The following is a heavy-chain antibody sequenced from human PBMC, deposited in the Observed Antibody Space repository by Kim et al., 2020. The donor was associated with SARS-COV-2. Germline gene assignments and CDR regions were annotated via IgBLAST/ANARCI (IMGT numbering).Heavy chain of an antibody. Sequence: SGGSTYYADSVKGRFTISRDNSKNTLYLQMNSLRAEDTAVYYCAKDRRGVWGQGTLVTVSS. CDR2: SGGST. V-gene: IGHV3-23*01. J-gene: IGHJ4*02. D-gene: IGHD3-10*01. CDR3: AKDRRGV.